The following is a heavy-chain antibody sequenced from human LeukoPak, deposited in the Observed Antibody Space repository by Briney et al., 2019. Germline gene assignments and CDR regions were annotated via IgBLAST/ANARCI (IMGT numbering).Heavy chain of an antibody. CDR3: AKGPRQTIVVVSYYFDY. CDR1: GFTFSSYA. CDR2: ISGSGGGT. V-gene: IGHV3-23*01. D-gene: IGHD2-2*01. Sequence: PGGSLRLSCAASGFTFSSYAMSWVRQAPGKGLEWVSAISGSGGGTYYADSVKGRFTISRDNSKNTLYLQMNSLRAEDTAVYYCAKGPRQTIVVVSYYFDYWGQGTLVTVSS. J-gene: IGHJ4*02.